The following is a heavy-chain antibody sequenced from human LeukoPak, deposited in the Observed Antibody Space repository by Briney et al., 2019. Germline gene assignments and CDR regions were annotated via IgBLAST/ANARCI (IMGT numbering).Heavy chain of an antibody. CDR1: GGSISSYY. CDR3: ARGYSSGRSTTYYFDY. Sequence: PSETLSLTCTVSGGSISSYYWSWIRQPPGKGLEGIGYIHYSGRTNYNPSLKSRVTISVDTSKNQFSLKLSSVTAADTAVYYCARGYSSGRSTTYYFDYWGQGTLVTVSS. CDR2: IHYSGRT. J-gene: IGHJ4*02. V-gene: IGHV4-59*01. D-gene: IGHD6-19*01.